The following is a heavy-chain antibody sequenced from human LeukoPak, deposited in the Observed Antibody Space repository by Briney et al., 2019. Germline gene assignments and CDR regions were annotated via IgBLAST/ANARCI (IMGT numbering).Heavy chain of an antibody. V-gene: IGHV4-31*03. Sequence: SETLSLTCTVSGGSISSGGYYWSWIRQHPGKGLEWIGYIYYSGSTYYNPSLKSRVTISVDTSKNQFSLKLSSVTAADTAVYYCARDKGVGSTLGPWGQGTLVTVSS. CDR1: GGSISSGGYY. CDR3: ARDKGVGSTLGP. CDR2: IYYSGST. D-gene: IGHD2-2*01. J-gene: IGHJ5*02.